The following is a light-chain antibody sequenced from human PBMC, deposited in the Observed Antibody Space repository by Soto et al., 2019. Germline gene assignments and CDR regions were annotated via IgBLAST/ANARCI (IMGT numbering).Light chain of an antibody. J-gene: IGKJ2*01. Sequence: EIVMTQSPATLSVSPGERATLSCRASQSVNSNLAWSQQKPGHAPRLLIYVASNRATGIPARFSGSGSATEFTLTISSLQSEDFAVYYCKHYNNCPPYTFGQRTKLQI. CDR2: VAS. CDR1: QSVNSN. V-gene: IGKV3-15*01. CDR3: KHYNNCPPYT.